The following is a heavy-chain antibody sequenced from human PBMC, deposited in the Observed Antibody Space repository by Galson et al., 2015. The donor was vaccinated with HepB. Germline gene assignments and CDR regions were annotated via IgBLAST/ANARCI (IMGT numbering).Heavy chain of an antibody. V-gene: IGHV3-73*01. CDR2: ITSRDNSYAT. CDR1: GFTFSGSA. CDR3: LRLGDLSGYSSS. Sequence: SLRLSCAASGFTFSGSAIHWVRQASGKGLEWLGRITSRDNSYATAYAASLKGRFTISRDDSKNTAYLHMTSLKTEDSAVYYCLRLGDLSGYSSSWGQGTLVTVSS. D-gene: IGHD6-13*01. J-gene: IGHJ4*02.